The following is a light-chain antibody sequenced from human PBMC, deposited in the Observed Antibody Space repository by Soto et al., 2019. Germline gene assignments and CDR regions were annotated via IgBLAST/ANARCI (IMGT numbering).Light chain of an antibody. J-gene: IGKJ5*01. CDR1: QSVSSK. CDR2: GAS. V-gene: IGKV3D-15*01. Sequence: ERVMTQSPATLSVSPGERATLSCRASQSVSSKLAWYQQKRGQAPRLLIYGASTRATGIPARFSGSGSGTEFTLTITSLQSEDFAVYYCQQYNNWPAITFGQGTRLEN. CDR3: QQYNNWPAIT.